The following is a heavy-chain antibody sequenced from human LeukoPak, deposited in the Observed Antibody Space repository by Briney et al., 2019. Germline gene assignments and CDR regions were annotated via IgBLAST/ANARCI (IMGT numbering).Heavy chain of an antibody. Sequence: SETLSLTCTVSGDPITSNSNYKWSWIRQPPGKGLEWIGYIYHSWNTNYNPSLKSRVTISVDTSKNQFSLKLTSVTAADTAVYYCAREYSSFDYWGQGTQVTVSS. V-gene: IGHV4-61*01. CDR2: IYHSWNT. CDR1: GDPITSNSNYK. CDR3: AREYSSFDY. J-gene: IGHJ4*02. D-gene: IGHD3-22*01.